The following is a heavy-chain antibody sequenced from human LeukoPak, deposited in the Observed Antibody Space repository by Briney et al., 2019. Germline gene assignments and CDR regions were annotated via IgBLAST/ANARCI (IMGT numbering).Heavy chain of an antibody. D-gene: IGHD2-21*01. CDR3: VKGGQLLVHSFDY. V-gene: IGHV3-30*04. J-gene: IGHJ4*02. Sequence: PGGSLRLSCAASGFMFSNFAMHWVRQAPGKGLQWVAVISNDGGYKFYADSVKGRFTIPRDSSKNTLYLHLNRLRHEDTAVYFCVKGGQLLVHSFDYWGQGTLVTVSS. CDR1: GFMFSNFA. CDR2: ISNDGGYK.